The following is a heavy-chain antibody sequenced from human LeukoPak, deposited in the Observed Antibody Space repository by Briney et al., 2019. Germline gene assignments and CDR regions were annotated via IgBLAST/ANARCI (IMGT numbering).Heavy chain of an antibody. J-gene: IGHJ4*02. V-gene: IGHV4-39*07. CDR3: VRDQGQFDIDY. D-gene: IGHD3-10*01. Sequence: SETLSLTCTVSAGSITSGYFWGWVRQPPGKGLEWIGSIDYSGNTYYNPSLKSRLTISLDTSKNQFSPRLNSVTAADTAVYYCVRDQGQFDIDYWGPGTLVTVSS. CDR2: IDYSGNT. CDR1: AGSITSGYF.